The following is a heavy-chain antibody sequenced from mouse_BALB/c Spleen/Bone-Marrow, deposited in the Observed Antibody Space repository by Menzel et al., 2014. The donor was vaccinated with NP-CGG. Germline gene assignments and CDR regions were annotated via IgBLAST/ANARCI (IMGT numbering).Heavy chain of an antibody. J-gene: IGHJ1*01. CDR1: GFTFXDYY. Sequence: EVKLMESGGGLVQPGGSLRLSCATSGFTFXDYYMSWVRQPPGKALEWLGFIRNKAKGYTTDYSASVKGRFTISRDNSQSISYLQMNTLRAEDSATYYCARDENVGIYWYFDVWGAGTTVTVSS. V-gene: IGHV7-3*02. CDR3: ARDENVGIYWYFDV. CDR2: IRNKAKGYTT.